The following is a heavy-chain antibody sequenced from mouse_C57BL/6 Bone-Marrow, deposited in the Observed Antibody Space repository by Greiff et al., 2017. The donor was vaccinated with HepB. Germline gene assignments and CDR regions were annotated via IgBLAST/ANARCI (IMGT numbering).Heavy chain of an antibody. Sequence: QVQLKQSGAELVRPGASVKLSCKASGYTFTDYYINWVKQRPGQGLEWIARIYPGSGNTYYNEKFKGKATLTAEKSSSTAYMQLSSLTSEDSAVYFCETTVVANTLYWYFDVWGTGTTVTVSS. CDR1: GYTFTDYY. V-gene: IGHV1-76*01. J-gene: IGHJ1*03. CDR2: IYPGSGNT. D-gene: IGHD1-1*01. CDR3: ETTVVANTLYWYFDV.